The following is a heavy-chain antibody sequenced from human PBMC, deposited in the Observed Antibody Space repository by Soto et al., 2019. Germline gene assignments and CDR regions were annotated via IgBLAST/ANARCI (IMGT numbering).Heavy chain of an antibody. CDR1: GYTFTGYY. CDR3: ARSRQYYYDSSGYYYRPEFDY. D-gene: IGHD3-22*01. J-gene: IGHJ4*02. V-gene: IGHV1-2*04. Sequence: QVQLVQSGAEVKKPGASVKVSCKASGYTFTGYYMHWVRQAPGQGLEWMGWINPNSGGTNYAQKLQGWVTMTRDTSISTAYMELSRLRSDDTAVYYCARSRQYYYDSSGYYYRPEFDYWGQGTLVTVSS. CDR2: INPNSGGT.